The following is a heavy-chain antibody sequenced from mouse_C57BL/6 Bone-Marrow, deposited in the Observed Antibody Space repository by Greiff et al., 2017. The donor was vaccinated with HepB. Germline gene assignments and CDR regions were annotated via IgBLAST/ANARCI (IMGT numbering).Heavy chain of an antibody. CDR2: IYPGSGNT. V-gene: IGHV1-76*01. CDR1: GYTFTDYY. Sequence: VQLQESGAELVRPGASVKLSCKASGYTFTDYYINWVKQRPGQGLEWIARIYPGSGNTYYNEKFKGKATLTAEKSSSTAYMQLSSLTSEDSAVYFCARSPFSGSRDWYFDVWGTGTTVTVSS. J-gene: IGHJ1*03. CDR3: ARSPFSGSRDWYFDV. D-gene: IGHD1-1*01.